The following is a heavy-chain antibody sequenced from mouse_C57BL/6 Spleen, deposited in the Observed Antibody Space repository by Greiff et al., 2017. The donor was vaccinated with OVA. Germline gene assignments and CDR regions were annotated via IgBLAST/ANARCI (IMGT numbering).Heavy chain of an antibody. V-gene: IGHV5-4*01. CDR1: GFTFSSYA. J-gene: IGHJ2*01. Sequence: EVKLMESGGGLVKPGGSLKLSCAASGFTFSSYAMSWVRQTPEKRLEWVATISDGGSYTYYPDNVKGRFTISRDNAKNNLYLQMSHLKSEDTAMYYCAREGLTGGYFDDWGQGTTLTVSS. D-gene: IGHD4-1*01. CDR2: ISDGGSYT. CDR3: AREGLTGGYFDD.